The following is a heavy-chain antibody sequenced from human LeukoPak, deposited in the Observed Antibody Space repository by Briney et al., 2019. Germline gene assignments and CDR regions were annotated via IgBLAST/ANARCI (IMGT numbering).Heavy chain of an antibody. Sequence: GASVKVSCKASGYTFTSYGISWVRQAPGQGLEWMGWISAYNGNTNYAQKLQGRVTMTTDTSTSTAYMELRSLRSEDTAVYYCATDSGEALLSYYYYGMDVWGQGTTVTVSS. CDR3: ATDSGEALLSYYYYGMDV. J-gene: IGHJ6*02. V-gene: IGHV1-18*01. CDR2: ISAYNGNT. CDR1: GYTFTSYG. D-gene: IGHD3-10*01.